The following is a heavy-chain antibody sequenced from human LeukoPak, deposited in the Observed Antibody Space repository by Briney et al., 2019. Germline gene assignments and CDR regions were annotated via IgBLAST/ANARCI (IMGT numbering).Heavy chain of an antibody. CDR3: ARHADTAMPDLDY. D-gene: IGHD5-18*01. Sequence: GESLKISFKGSGFRFTSYWIGWVRPMPGKGREWMGIVYPGDSDTRYSPSFQGQVTISADKSISTAYLQWSSLKASDTAMYYCARHADTAMPDLDYWGQGTLVTVSS. V-gene: IGHV5-51*01. CDR2: VYPGDSDT. J-gene: IGHJ4*02. CDR1: GFRFTSYW.